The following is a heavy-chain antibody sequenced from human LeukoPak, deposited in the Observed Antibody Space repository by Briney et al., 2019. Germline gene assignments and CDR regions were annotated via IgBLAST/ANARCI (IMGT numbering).Heavy chain of an antibody. CDR1: GYTFTSYG. D-gene: IGHD1-26*01. CDR3: ARDLRATWNYYYGMDV. CDR2: IGAYNGNT. V-gene: IGHV1-18*01. J-gene: IGHJ6*02. Sequence: GASVKVSCKASGYTFTSYGISWVRQAPGQGLEWMGWIGAYNGNTNYAQKLQGRVTMTTDTSTSTAYMELRSLRSEDTAVYYCARDLRATWNYYYGMDVWGQGTTVTVSS.